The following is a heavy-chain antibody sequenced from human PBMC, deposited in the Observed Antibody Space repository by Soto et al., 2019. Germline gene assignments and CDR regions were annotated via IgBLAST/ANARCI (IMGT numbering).Heavy chain of an antibody. CDR3: AREGGFGYGHYYYGLDV. J-gene: IGHJ6*02. V-gene: IGHV3-30*04. D-gene: IGHD5-18*01. Sequence: QVQLVESGGGVVQPGRSLRLSCTASGFSFRNYATHWVRQAPRQGLEWVAVISYDGRNASYADSVRGRFTISRDISGSAVDLHLNSLRTDDTAIYYCAREGGFGYGHYYYGLDVWGRGTTVTVSS. CDR2: ISYDGRNA. CDR1: GFSFRNYA.